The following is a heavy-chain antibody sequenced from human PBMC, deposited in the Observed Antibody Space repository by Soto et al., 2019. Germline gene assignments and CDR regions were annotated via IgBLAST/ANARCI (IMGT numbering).Heavy chain of an antibody. CDR1: GVSISSGGYY. Sequence: SETLSVTCTVSGVSISSGGYYWRWLRPHPGKGLEWIGYIYYSGFTYYNPSLKSRVTISVDRSKNQFSLKLSSVTAADTAVYYCARVPSPWGQGTLVTVSS. V-gene: IGHV4-31*03. CDR2: IYYSGFT. CDR3: ARVPSP. J-gene: IGHJ5*02.